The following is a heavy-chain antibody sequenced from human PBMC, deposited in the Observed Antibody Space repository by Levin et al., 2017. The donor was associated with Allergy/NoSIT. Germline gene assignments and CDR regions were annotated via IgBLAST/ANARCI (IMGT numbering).Heavy chain of an antibody. J-gene: IGHJ3*02. Sequence: GESLKISCAASGFTFSSYAMSWVRQAPGKGLEWVSAISGSGGSTYYADSVKGRFTISRDNSKNTLYLQMNSLRAEDTAVYYCAKTEVGANSDAFDIWGQGTMVTVSS. V-gene: IGHV3-23*01. CDR2: ISGSGGST. CDR1: GFTFSSYA. D-gene: IGHD1-26*01. CDR3: AKTEVGANSDAFDI.